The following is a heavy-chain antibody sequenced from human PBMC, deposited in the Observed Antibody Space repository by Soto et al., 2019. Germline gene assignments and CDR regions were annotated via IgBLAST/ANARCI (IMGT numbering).Heavy chain of an antibody. CDR1: GYIFTAYS. V-gene: IGHV1-46*01. Sequence: QVQLVQSGAEVKKPGASVKVSCKASGYIFTAYSMHWVRQAPGQGLEWMGVVNPSGGSTNYARRFKGRITTTRDTSTSTVDMDLNSLTSKDTAVSYCAREEKCSDGVCYSAYFQRWGQGTLVTVSS. J-gene: IGHJ1*01. CDR3: AREEKCSDGVCYSAYFQR. CDR2: VNPSGGST. D-gene: IGHD2-15*01.